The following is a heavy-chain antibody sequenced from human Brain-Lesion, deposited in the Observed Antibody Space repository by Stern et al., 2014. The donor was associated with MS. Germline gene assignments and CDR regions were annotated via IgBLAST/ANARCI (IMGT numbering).Heavy chain of an antibody. CDR3: ATYYYDSTGYNDF. CDR2: ISPKSGGT. Sequence: VQLVESGAEVKKPGASVKVSCKASGYTFTGYYMPWVRQAPGQGLEGMGWISPKSGGTNYAQKFQGWVTMTRDTSINTAYMELSRLRSDDTAVYYCATYYYDSTGYNDFWGQGTLVTVSS. D-gene: IGHD3-22*01. CDR1: GYTFTGYY. V-gene: IGHV1-2*04. J-gene: IGHJ4*02.